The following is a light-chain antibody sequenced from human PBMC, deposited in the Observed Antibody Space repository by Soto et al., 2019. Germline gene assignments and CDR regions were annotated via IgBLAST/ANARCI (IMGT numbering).Light chain of an antibody. J-gene: IGLJ1*01. CDR3: CSYGGGNNFYV. CDR2: EVS. Sequence: QSALTQPPSASGSPGQSVTISCTGTSSDIGTYDYVSWYQHLPDKAPKLIIYEVSKRPSGVPDRFSGSKSGNTASLTVSGLQAEDEGDYYCCSYGGGNNFYVFGTGTEVTVL. V-gene: IGLV2-8*01. CDR1: SSDIGTYDY.